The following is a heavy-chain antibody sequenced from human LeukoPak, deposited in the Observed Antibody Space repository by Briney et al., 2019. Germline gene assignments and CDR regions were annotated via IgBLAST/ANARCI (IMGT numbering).Heavy chain of an antibody. Sequence: GGSLRLSCAASGFIFSSYAMSWVRQAPGMGLEWVSTISGRGDCTYYADSVKGRFTISRDNSKNTLYLQMNSLRAEDTAVYYCAKLQNIAMVQGVDYWGQGTMVTVSS. CDR2: ISGRGDCT. J-gene: IGHJ3*01. D-gene: IGHD5-18*01. CDR3: AKLQNIAMVQGVDY. V-gene: IGHV3-23*01. CDR1: GFIFSSYA.